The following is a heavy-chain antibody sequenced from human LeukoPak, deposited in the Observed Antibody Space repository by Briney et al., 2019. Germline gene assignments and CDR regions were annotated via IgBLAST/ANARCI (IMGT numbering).Heavy chain of an antibody. Sequence: GRSLRLSCAASGFTFSSYAMHWVRQAPGKGLEWVAVISYDGSNKYYADSVKGRFTISRDNSKNTLYLQMNSLRAEDTAVYYCARGGIAAAELSGTRYWGQGTLVTVSS. CDR1: GFTFSSYA. CDR2: ISYDGSNK. V-gene: IGHV3-30-3*01. D-gene: IGHD6-13*01. J-gene: IGHJ4*02. CDR3: ARGGIAAAELSGTRY.